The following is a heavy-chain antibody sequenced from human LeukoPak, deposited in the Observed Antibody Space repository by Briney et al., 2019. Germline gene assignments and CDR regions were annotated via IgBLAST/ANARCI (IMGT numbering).Heavy chain of an antibody. V-gene: IGHV1-18*01. CDR1: GYTFTSYG. D-gene: IGHD2-21*02. CDR2: ISAYNGNT. J-gene: IGHJ4*02. CDR3: ASTDFKLVTAIHLY. Sequence: ASVKVSCKASGYTFTSYGISWVRQAPGQGLEWMGWISAYNGNTNYAQKLQGRVTMTTDTSTSTAYMELRSLRSDDTAVYYCASTDFKLVTAIHLYWGQGTLVTVSS.